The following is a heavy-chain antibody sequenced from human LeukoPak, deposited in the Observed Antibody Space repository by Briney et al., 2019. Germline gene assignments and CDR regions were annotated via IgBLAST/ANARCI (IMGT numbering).Heavy chain of an antibody. CDR2: ISPYNVNT. V-gene: IGHV1-18*01. CDR1: GYMFTSYG. CDR3: ARDTGTITAQGYCSGGSCYSNY. Sequence: ASVKVSCKASGYMFTSYGISWVRQAPGQGLGWMGWISPYNVNTKYAQKFQGRVTMTSDTSTSTTHLELRSLRSDDTAVYYCARDTGTITAQGYCSGGSCYSNYWGQGTLVTVSS. J-gene: IGHJ4*02. D-gene: IGHD2-15*01.